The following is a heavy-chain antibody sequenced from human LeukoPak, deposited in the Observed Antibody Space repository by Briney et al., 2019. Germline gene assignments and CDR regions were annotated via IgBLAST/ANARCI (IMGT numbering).Heavy chain of an antibody. CDR3: ARSSVGVRRRTDY. CDR2: MNPNSGNT. CDR1: VYTFIIYD. Sequence: ASVNVSFTSPVYTFIIYDINWVRQAPGQGLGWMGWMNPNSGNTGYAQKFQGRVTMTTSTSINTAYMELSNLTSEDTAVYYCARSSVGVRRRTDYWGQGTLVTVSS. V-gene: IGHV1-8*01. J-gene: IGHJ4*02. D-gene: IGHD1-26*01.